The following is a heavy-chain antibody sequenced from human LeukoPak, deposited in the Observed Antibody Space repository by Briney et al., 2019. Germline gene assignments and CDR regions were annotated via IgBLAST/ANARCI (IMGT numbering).Heavy chain of an antibody. V-gene: IGHV4-39*01. CDR3: ARRLRWDWFDP. CDR1: GGSIRSSSYY. CDR2: IYYSGST. D-gene: IGHD2-21*01. Sequence: SETLSLTCTVSGGSIRSSSYYWGWIRQPPGKGLEWIGSIYYSGSTYYNPSLKSRVTISVDTSKNQFSLKLSSVTAADTAVYYCARRLRWDWFDPWGQGTLVTVSS. J-gene: IGHJ5*02.